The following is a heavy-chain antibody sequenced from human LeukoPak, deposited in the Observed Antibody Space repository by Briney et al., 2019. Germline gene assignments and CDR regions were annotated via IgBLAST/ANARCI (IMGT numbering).Heavy chain of an antibody. CDR2: INHSGST. Sequence: SETLSLTCAVYGGSFSGYYWSWIRQPPGKGLEWIGEINHSGSTNYNPSLKSRVTISVDTSKNQFSLKLSSVTGADTAVYYCARTTEDCSSTSCYQYWFDPWGQGTLVTVSS. CDR1: GGSFSGYY. J-gene: IGHJ5*02. CDR3: ARTTEDCSSTSCYQYWFDP. D-gene: IGHD2-2*01. V-gene: IGHV4-34*01.